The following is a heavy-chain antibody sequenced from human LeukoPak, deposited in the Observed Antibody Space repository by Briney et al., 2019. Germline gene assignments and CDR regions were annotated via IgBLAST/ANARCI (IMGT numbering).Heavy chain of an antibody. CDR3: ARHYYRSGSPFDY. D-gene: IGHD3-10*01. CDR1: GYSFTSYW. Sequence: GESLKISCKGSGYSFTSYWIGWGRQIPGKGLEWMGIIYPGDSDTTYSPSFQGQVTISADKSISTASLQWSSLKASDTAMYYCARHYYRSGSPFDYWGQGTLVTVSS. J-gene: IGHJ4*02. V-gene: IGHV5-51*01. CDR2: IYPGDSDT.